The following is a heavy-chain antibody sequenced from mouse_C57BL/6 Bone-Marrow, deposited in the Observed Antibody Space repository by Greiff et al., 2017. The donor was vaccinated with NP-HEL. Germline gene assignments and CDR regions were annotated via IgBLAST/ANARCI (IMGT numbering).Heavy chain of an antibody. CDR2: SRNKANDYTT. V-gene: IGHV7-1*01. CDR3: ARDGGGYYYGSIAMDY. Sequence: EVKLMESGGGLVQSGRSLRLSCATSGFTFSDFYMEWVRQAPGKGLEWIAASRNKANDYTTEYSASVKGRFIVSRDTSQSILYLRMNALRAEDTAIDYCARDGGGYYYGSIAMDYWGQGTSVTVSS. D-gene: IGHD1-1*01. J-gene: IGHJ4*01. CDR1: GFTFSDFY.